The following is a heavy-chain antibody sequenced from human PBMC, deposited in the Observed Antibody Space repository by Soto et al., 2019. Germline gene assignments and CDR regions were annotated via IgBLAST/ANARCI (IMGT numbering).Heavy chain of an antibody. CDR2: IIPLFGAV. Sequence: QVQLVQSGAEVKKPGSSVKVSCKASGGTFSTYAISWLRQAPGQGLEWVGGIIPLFGAVHYAQKFQGRVTITVDKSTSTAYVELSSLRSEDTAVYYCATTSSPSIAVAGSGYFYGMDVWGQGTTVTVSS. CDR3: ATTSSPSIAVAGSGYFYGMDV. V-gene: IGHV1-69*06. D-gene: IGHD6-19*01. CDR1: GGTFSTYA. J-gene: IGHJ6*02.